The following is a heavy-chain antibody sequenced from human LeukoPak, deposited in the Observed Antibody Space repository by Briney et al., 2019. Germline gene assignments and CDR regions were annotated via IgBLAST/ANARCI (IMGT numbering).Heavy chain of an antibody. CDR2: IDPSDSYT. D-gene: IGHD2-2*01. V-gene: IGHV5-10-1*01. CDR1: GYSFTSYW. CDR3: ARRGPSQSTSEYYFDY. Sequence: GESLKISCKGSGYSFTSYWISWVRQTPGKGLEWRGRIDPSDSYTNYSPSFQGHVTISADKSISTAYLQWSSLKASDTAMYYCARRGPSQSTSEYYFDYWGQGTLVTVSS. J-gene: IGHJ4*02.